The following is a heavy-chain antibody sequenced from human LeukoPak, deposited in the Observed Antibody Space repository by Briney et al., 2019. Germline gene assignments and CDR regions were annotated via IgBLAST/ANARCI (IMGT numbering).Heavy chain of an antibody. V-gene: IGHV3-9*01. CDR3: ARAANYDSSGRDY. Sequence: GGSLRLSCAASEFTFDDYAMHWVRQAPGKGLEWVSGISWDSGNIDYADFVRGRFTISRDNAKKTLYLHMNSLRAEDTALYYCARAANYDSSGRDYWGQGTLVTVSS. CDR1: EFTFDDYA. CDR2: ISWDSGNI. D-gene: IGHD3-22*01. J-gene: IGHJ4*02.